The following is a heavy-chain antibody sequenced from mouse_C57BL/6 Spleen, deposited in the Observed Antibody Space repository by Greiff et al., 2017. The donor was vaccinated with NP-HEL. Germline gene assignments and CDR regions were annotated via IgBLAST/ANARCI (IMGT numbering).Heavy chain of an antibody. V-gene: IGHV1-81*01. CDR2: IYPRSGNT. J-gene: IGHJ4*01. CDR1: GYTFTSYG. D-gene: IGHD3-2*02. CDR3: ARRGGDSSGYPFFLNYAMDY. Sequence: QVQLKQSGAELARPGASVKLSCKASGYTFTSYGISWVKQRTGQGLEWIGEIYPRSGNTYYNEKFKGKATLTADKSSSTAYMELRSLTSEDSAVYFCARRGGDSSGYPFFLNYAMDYWGQGTSVTVSS.